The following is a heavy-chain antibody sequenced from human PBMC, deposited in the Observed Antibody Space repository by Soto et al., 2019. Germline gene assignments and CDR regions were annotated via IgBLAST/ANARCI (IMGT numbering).Heavy chain of an antibody. Sequence: GESLKISCKGSGYNFATYWIAWVRQLPGKGPEWMGIIYPGDSDTSYSPSFQGQVTISVDKSISTAYLQWSSLKASDTAVYYCARRGYSYGLDVWGQGTKVTVSS. CDR3: ARRGYSYGLDV. J-gene: IGHJ6*02. CDR2: IYPGDSDT. V-gene: IGHV5-51*01. CDR1: GYNFATYW. D-gene: IGHD5-18*01.